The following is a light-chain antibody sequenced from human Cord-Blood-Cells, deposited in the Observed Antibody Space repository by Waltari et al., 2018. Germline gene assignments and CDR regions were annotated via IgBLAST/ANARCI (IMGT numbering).Light chain of an antibody. CDR1: SSDVGGYNY. Sequence: QSALTQPASVSGSPGQSITISCTGTSSDVGGYNYVPWYQQHPDKAPKLMIYDVSKRPSGVSNRFSGSKSGNTASLTISGLQAEDEADYYCSSYTSSSTYVFGTGTKVTVL. V-gene: IGLV2-14*01. CDR3: SSYTSSSTYV. CDR2: DVS. J-gene: IGLJ1*01.